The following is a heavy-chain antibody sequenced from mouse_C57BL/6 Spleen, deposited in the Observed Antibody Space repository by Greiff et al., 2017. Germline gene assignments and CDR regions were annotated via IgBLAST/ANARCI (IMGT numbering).Heavy chain of an antibody. CDR2: IDPSDSYT. V-gene: IGHV1-69*01. J-gene: IGHJ3*01. CDR1: GYTFTSYW. D-gene: IGHD2-3*01. CDR3: SRGRAYDGYYFFAY. Sequence: QVQLQQPGAELVMPGASVKLSCKASGYTFTSYWMHWVKQRPGQGLEWIGEIDPSDSYTNYNQKFKGKATLTVDKSSSTAYMQLSSLTSEDSAVYSCSRGRAYDGYYFFAYWGQGTLVTVSA.